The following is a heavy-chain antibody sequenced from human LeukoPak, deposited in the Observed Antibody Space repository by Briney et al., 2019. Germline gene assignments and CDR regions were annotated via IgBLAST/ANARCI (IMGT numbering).Heavy chain of an antibody. CDR1: GGSINTYY. CDR3: ARARELFYFDY. J-gene: IGHJ4*02. D-gene: IGHD3-10*01. CDR2: IYASGST. V-gene: IGHV4-4*07. Sequence: SETLSLTCSVSGGSINTYYWTWIRQPAGEGLEWIGRIYASGSTSYNPSLKSRVTISVDTSKNQFSLKLSSVTAADTAVYYCARARELFYFDYWGQGTLVTVSS.